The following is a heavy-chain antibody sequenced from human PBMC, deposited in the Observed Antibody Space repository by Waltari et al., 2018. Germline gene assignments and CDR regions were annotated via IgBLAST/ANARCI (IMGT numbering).Heavy chain of an antibody. D-gene: IGHD2-15*01. Sequence: QVQLQQWGAGLLKPSETLSLTCAVYGGSCSGYYWSWLRQPPGKGLEWIGEINHSGSTNYNPSLKSRVTISVDTSKNQFSLKLSSVTAADTAVYYCASLTSLVVVAASPPDYWGQGTLVTVSS. J-gene: IGHJ4*02. CDR3: ASLTSLVVVAASPPDY. CDR1: GGSCSGYY. CDR2: INHSGST. V-gene: IGHV4-34*01.